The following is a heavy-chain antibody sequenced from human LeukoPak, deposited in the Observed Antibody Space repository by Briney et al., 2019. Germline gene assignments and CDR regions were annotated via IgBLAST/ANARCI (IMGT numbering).Heavy chain of an antibody. CDR1: GVSISSGNW. CDR2: IYIIGSTSGST. Sequence: SGTLSLTCAVSGVSISSGNWWSWVRQSPGKGLEWIGDIYIIGSTSGSTNYNPSLKSRVTISVDTSKNQFSLKLSSVTAADTAVYYCARDSPAAASAFDIWGQGTMVTVSS. D-gene: IGHD6-13*01. V-gene: IGHV4-4*02. J-gene: IGHJ3*02. CDR3: ARDSPAAASAFDI.